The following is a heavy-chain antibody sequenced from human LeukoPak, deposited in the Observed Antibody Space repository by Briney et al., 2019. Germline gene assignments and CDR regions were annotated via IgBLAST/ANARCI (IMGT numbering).Heavy chain of an antibody. J-gene: IGHJ4*02. D-gene: IGHD4-17*01. CDR1: GGSISSSSYY. CDR3: AKNKGYGDPFPDFDY. CDR2: IYYSGST. Sequence: SETLSLTRTVSGGSISSSSYYWGWIRQPPGKGLEWIGSIYYSGSTYYNPSLKSRVTISVDTSKNQFSLKLSSVTAADTAVYYCAKNKGYGDPFPDFDYWGQGTLVTVSS. V-gene: IGHV4-39*01.